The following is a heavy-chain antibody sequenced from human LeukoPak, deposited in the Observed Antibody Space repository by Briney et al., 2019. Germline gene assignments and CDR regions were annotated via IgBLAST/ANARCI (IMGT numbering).Heavy chain of an antibody. CDR2: IYHSGST. J-gene: IGHJ4*02. CDR1: GGFNTHYY. Sequence: PSETLSLTCSVSGGFNTHYYWSWIRQPPGKGLEWIGYIYHSGSTYYNPSLKSRVTISVDTSKNQFSLKLSSVTAADTAVYYCARVPEGQTFDYWGQGTLVTVSS. CDR3: ARVPEGQTFDY. V-gene: IGHV4-59*01.